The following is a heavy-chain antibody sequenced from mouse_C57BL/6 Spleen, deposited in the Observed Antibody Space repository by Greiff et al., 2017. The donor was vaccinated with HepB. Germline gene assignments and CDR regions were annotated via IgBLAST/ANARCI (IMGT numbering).Heavy chain of an antibody. CDR1: GYTFTDYY. J-gene: IGHJ4*01. CDR2: INPNNGGT. Sequence: EVQLQQSGPELVKPGASVKISCKASGYTFTDYYMNWVKQSHGKSLEWIGDINPNNGGTSYNQKFKGKATLTVDKSSSTAYMELRSLTSEDSAVYYCARTANYGSSEGYAMDYWGQGTSVTVSS. V-gene: IGHV1-26*01. CDR3: ARTANYGSSEGYAMDY. D-gene: IGHD1-1*01.